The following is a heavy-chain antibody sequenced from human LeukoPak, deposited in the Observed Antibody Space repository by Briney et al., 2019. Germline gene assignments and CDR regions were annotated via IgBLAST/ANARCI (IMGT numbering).Heavy chain of an antibody. CDR2: IKQDGSEK. CDR1: GFTFSSCW. J-gene: IGHJ3*01. V-gene: IGHV3-7*01. Sequence: GGSLRLSCAASGFTFSSCWMTWVRQAPGKGLEWVANIKQDGSEKYYVDSVKGRFTISRDNAKNSLYLQMNSLGAEDTALYYCARGGATTFGLWGNAFDVWGQGTMVTVSS. D-gene: IGHD3-3*01. CDR3: ARGGATTFGLWGNAFDV.